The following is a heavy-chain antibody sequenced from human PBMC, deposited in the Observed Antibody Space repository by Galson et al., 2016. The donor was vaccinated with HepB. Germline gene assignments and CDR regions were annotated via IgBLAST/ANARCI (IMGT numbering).Heavy chain of an antibody. CDR3: ARSPHSEMAMVLGYFDY. CDR2: ISSTSTHI. V-gene: IGHV3-21*01. Sequence: SLRLSCAASGFSFSSYFMNWVRQAPGKGLEWVSSISSTSTHIYYADSVQGRFTISRDNAKKSLYLQMSSLRAEDAVVYYCARSPHSEMAMVLGYFDYWGQGALVTVSS. D-gene: IGHD5-24*01. J-gene: IGHJ4*02. CDR1: GFSFSSYF.